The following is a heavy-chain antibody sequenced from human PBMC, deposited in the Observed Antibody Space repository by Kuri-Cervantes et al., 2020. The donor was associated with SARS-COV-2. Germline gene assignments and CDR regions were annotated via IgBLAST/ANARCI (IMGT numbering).Heavy chain of an antibody. CDR3: AREREPMRTFDY. V-gene: IGHV3-23*01. D-gene: IGHD1-26*01. Sequence: GGSLRLSCSASGFTFSNYDMTWVRQAPGKGLEWVSTISNTGGRTYYADSVKGRFTVSRDNSKNTLVLQMNSLRADDTAVYYCAREREPMRTFDYWGQGTLVTVSS. CDR2: ISNTGGRT. CDR1: GFTFSNYD. J-gene: IGHJ4*02.